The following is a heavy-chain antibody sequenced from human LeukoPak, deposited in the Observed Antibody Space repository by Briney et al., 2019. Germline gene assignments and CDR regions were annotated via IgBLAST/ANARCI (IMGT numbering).Heavy chain of an antibody. D-gene: IGHD3-22*01. Sequence: ASVRVSCKASGYTFTDYYMHWVRQAPGQGLEWMGWLNPNSGDTNYAQKFQGRVSMTRDSSISTAYMELRSLRSDDTAVYYCARLRDSSGYYYGGFDYWGQGTLVTVSS. V-gene: IGHV1-2*02. CDR3: ARLRDSSGYYYGGFDY. J-gene: IGHJ4*02. CDR1: GYTFTDYY. CDR2: LNPNSGDT.